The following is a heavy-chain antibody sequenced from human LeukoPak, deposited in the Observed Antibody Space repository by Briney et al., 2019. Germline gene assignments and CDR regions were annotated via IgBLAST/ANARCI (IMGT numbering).Heavy chain of an antibody. V-gene: IGHV1-8*01. J-gene: IGHJ4*02. CDR1: GYAFTNYD. CDR3: ASSSVGATGGGLV. Sequence: GASVKVSCKTSGYAFTNYDINWVRQAPGQGLEWMGWMHPDNGNTGYAQKFQGRVTMTRNTSITTAYMELRSLRSDDTAVYYCASSSVGATGGGLVWGQGTLVTVSS. CDR2: MHPDNGNT. D-gene: IGHD1-26*01.